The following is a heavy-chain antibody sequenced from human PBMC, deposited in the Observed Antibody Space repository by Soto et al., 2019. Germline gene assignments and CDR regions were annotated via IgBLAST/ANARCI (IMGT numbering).Heavy chain of an antibody. J-gene: IGHJ3*01. CDR2: IIPLFGTA. Sequence: SVKVSCKASGGPFSTYTIYWVRQAPGQGLEWMGRIIPLFGTAKYAQNFQERVTITAEESTSTAYMELSSLRSEDTAVYYCARRLDARVDDGRDVWG. CDR3: ARRLDARVDDGRDV. D-gene: IGHD5-12*01. CDR1: GGPFSTYT. V-gene: IGHV1-69*13.